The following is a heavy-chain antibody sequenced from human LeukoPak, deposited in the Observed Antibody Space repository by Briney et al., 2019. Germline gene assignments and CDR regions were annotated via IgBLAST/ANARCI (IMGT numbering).Heavy chain of an antibody. CDR1: GFTFCSYG. V-gene: IGHV3-30*02. D-gene: IGHD3-3*01. CDR2: IRYDGSNK. CDR3: AKDPDYDFWSGTLDY. Sequence: PGGSLRLSCAASGFTFCSYGMHWVRQAPGKGLEWGAFIRYDGSNKYYADSVKGRFTISRDNSKNTLYLQMNSLRAEDTAVYYCAKDPDYDFWSGTLDYWGQGTLVTVSS. J-gene: IGHJ4*02.